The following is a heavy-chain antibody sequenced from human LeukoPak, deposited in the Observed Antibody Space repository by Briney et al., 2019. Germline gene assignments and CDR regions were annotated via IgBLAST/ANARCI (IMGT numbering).Heavy chain of an antibody. J-gene: IGHJ4*02. CDR3: ARDYYDILTGYEVPPHDY. Sequence: GASVKVSCKASGYTFTSYGISWVRQAPGQGLEWMGWISAYNGNTNYAQKLQGRVTMTTDTSTSTAYMELRSLRSDDTAVYYCARDYYDILTGYEVPPHDYWGQGTLVAVSS. V-gene: IGHV1-18*01. CDR1: GYTFTSYG. CDR2: ISAYNGNT. D-gene: IGHD3-9*01.